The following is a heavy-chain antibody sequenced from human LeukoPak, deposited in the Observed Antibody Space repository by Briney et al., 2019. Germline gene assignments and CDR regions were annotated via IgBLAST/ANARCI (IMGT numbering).Heavy chain of an antibody. Sequence: GGSLRLSCAASGFTFSSYAMHWVRQAPGKGLEWVAVISYDGSNKYYADSVKGRFTISRDNSKNTLYLQMNSLRAEDTAVYYCAKDLYGSDWYNYFDPWGQGALVTVSS. CDR3: AKDLYGSDWYNYFDP. CDR2: ISYDGSNK. D-gene: IGHD6-19*01. CDR1: GFTFSSYA. J-gene: IGHJ5*02. V-gene: IGHV3-30-3*01.